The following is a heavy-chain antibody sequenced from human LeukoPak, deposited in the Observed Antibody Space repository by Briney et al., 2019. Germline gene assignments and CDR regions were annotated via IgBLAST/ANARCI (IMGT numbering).Heavy chain of an antibody. J-gene: IGHJ4*02. CDR3: ARDPIHGANKFDY. Sequence: ASVKVSCQASGYTFTRYYMHWVRPAPGQGLEWMGIINPSGGSTSYAQKFQGRVTMTRDTSTSTVYMELSSLRSEDTAVYYCARDPIHGANKFDYWGQGTLVTVSS. D-gene: IGHD1/OR15-1a*01. CDR1: GYTFTRYY. V-gene: IGHV1-46*01. CDR2: INPSGGST.